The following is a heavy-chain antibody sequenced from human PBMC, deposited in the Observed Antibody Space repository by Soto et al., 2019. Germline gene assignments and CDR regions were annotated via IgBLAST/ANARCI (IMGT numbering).Heavy chain of an antibody. CDR2: TYYRSKWYN. J-gene: IGHJ6*02. Sequence: SPTLSLTCATSGDSVSSNSAAWNWIRQSPSRGLEWLGRTYYRSKWYNDYAVSVKSRITINPDTSKNQFSLQLNSVTPEDTAVYYCARVNWNLGYYGMDVWGQGTTVTVSS. CDR3: ARVNWNLGYYGMDV. V-gene: IGHV6-1*01. D-gene: IGHD1-7*01. CDR1: GDSVSSNSAA.